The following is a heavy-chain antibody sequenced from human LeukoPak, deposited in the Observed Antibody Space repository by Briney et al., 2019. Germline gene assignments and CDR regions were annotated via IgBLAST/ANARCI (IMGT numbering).Heavy chain of an antibody. V-gene: IGHV4-34*01. CDR3: ARGKYYYDSSGSPPYNWFDP. Sequence: SETLSLTCAVYGGSFRGYYWSWIRQPPGKGREWMGEINHSGSTNYNPSLKSRVTISVDTSKNQFSLKLSSVTAADTAVYYCARGKYYYDSSGSPPYNWFDPWGQGTLVTVSS. CDR2: INHSGST. D-gene: IGHD3-22*01. J-gene: IGHJ5*02. CDR1: GGSFRGYY.